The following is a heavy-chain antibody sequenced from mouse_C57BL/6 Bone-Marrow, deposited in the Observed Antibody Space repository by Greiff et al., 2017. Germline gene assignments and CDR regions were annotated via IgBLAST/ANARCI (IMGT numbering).Heavy chain of an antibody. CDR2: INSDGGST. D-gene: IGHD2-5*01. V-gene: IGHV5-2*01. J-gene: IGHJ1*03. Sequence: EVTLVESGGGLVQPGESLKLSCESNEYEFPSHDMSWVRKTPEKRLELVAAINSDGGSTYYPDTMESRFIISRDNTKKTLYLQMSSLRSEDTALYDCARYYSNYYWYFDVWGTGTTVTVSS. CDR3: ARYYSNYYWYFDV. CDR1: EYEFPSHD.